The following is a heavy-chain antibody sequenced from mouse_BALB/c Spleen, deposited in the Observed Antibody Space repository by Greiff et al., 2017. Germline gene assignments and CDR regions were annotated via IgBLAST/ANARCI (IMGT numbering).Heavy chain of an antibody. V-gene: IGHV1S29*02. CDR2: IYPYNGGT. J-gene: IGHJ1*01. D-gene: IGHD2-4*01. Sequence: EVQLQESGPELVKPGASVKISCKASGYTFTDYNMHWVKQSHGKSLEWIGYIYPYNGGTGYNQKFKSKATLTVDNSSSTAYMELRSLTSEDSAVYYCARDYYDYDWYFDVWGAGTTVTVSS. CDR1: GYTFTDYN. CDR3: ARDYYDYDWYFDV.